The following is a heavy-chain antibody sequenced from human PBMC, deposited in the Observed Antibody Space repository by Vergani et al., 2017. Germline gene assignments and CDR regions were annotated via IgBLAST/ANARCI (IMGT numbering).Heavy chain of an antibody. Sequence: EVQLVESGGGLVQPGGSLRLSCAASGFTFSSYWMSWVRQAPGKGLEWVANIKQDGSEKYYVDSVKGRFTISRDNAKNTLYLQMNSLRAEDTAVYYCAKALRYFDWLLLGGLDYWGQGTLVTVSS. D-gene: IGHD3-9*01. CDR3: AKALRYFDWLLLGGLDY. V-gene: IGHV3-7*03. CDR1: GFTFSSYW. CDR2: IKQDGSEK. J-gene: IGHJ4*02.